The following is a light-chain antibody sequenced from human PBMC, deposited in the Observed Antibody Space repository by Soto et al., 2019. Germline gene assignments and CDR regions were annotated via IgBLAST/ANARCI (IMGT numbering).Light chain of an antibody. J-gene: IGKJ4*01. CDR1: QSVNRNY. CDR3: QQYGTSPVT. V-gene: IGKV3-20*01. CDR2: GAS. Sequence: EIVLTQSPGTLSLSPGERATLSCRASQSVNRNYLAWYQQKPGQAPRLLIYGASSRATGIPDRISGSGSGTDFTLAISRLETEDLAVYYCQQYGTSPVTFGGGTKVEIK.